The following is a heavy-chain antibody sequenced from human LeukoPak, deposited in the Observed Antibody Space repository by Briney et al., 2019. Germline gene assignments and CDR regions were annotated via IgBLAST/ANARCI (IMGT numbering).Heavy chain of an antibody. CDR3: ACATHTSSSWPYYYYYYMDV. D-gene: IGHD6-13*01. CDR1: GGTFSSYA. J-gene: IGHJ6*03. Sequence: ASVKVSCKASGGTFSSYAISWVRQAPGQGLEWMGGIIPIFGTANYAQKFQGRVTITADKSTSTAYMELSSLRSEDTAVYYCACATHTSSSWPYYYYYYMDVWGKGTTVTVSS. V-gene: IGHV1-69*06. CDR2: IIPIFGTA.